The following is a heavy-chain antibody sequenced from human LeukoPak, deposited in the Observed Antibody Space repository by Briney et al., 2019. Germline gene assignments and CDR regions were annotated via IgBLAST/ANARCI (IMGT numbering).Heavy chain of an antibody. CDR2: VYYTGGT. V-gene: IGHV4-30-4*01. CDR3: ARGNGEQQLTGDY. CDR1: GGSISSGDYY. J-gene: IGHJ4*02. D-gene: IGHD6-13*01. Sequence: PSETLSLTCSVSGGSISSGDYYWTWIRQPPGKGLEWIGYVYYTGGTDYNPSLRSRVTISVDTSKNQFSLKLTSVTAADTAVYYCARGNGEQQLTGDYWCQGTLVTVSS.